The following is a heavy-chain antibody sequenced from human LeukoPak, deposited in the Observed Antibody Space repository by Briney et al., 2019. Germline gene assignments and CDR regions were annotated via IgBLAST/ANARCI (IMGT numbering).Heavy chain of an antibody. Sequence: PSETLSLTCPVSGASISSYYWSWIRQPAGKGLEWIGRVYTSGSTNYNPSLKSRVTISVHKSKNQFSLKLSSVTAADTAVYCFAGRDYWGQGTLVTVSS. CDR2: VYTSGST. CDR1: GASISSYY. D-gene: IGHD1-26*01. CDR3: AGRDY. J-gene: IGHJ4*02. V-gene: IGHV4-4*07.